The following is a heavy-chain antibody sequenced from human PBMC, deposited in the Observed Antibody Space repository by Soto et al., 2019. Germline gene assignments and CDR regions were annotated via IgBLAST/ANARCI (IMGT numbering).Heavy chain of an antibody. J-gene: IGHJ6*02. V-gene: IGHV1-58*01. CDR1: GFTFTSSA. CDR2: IVVGSGNT. CDR3: AAPRGPDILTGLTLKYYYYGMDV. Sequence: ASVKVSCKASGFTFTSSAVQWVRQARGQRLEWIGWIVVGSGNTNYAQKFQERVTITRDMSTSTAYMELSSLRSEDTAVYYCAAPRGPDILTGLTLKYYYYGMDVWGQGTTVTV. D-gene: IGHD3-9*01.